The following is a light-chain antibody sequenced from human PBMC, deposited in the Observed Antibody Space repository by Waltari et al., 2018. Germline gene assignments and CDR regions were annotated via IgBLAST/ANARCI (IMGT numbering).Light chain of an antibody. CDR2: GAS. CDR1: QSISNW. CDR3: QQVNSFPAT. Sequence: DIQMTQSPSSVSAFVGNRVTITCRASQSISNWLAWYQQNPRKAPKLLIYGASDLHSGVPSRFSGSGAGTDFTLTISSLQAEDFATYYCQQVNSFPATFGGGTTVEIK. V-gene: IGKV1-12*01. J-gene: IGKJ4*01.